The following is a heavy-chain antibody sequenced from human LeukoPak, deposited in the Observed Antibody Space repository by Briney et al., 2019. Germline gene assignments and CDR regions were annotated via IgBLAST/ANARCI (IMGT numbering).Heavy chain of an antibody. V-gene: IGHV3-21*01. CDR2: VSFGSSYI. D-gene: IGHD5-12*01. CDR1: GFTFRDYT. CDR3: ARDSASGYEFDY. Sequence: PGGSLRLSCAASGFTFRDYTMNWVRQSPGKGLQWVSYVSFGSSYISYADSLKGRFTISRDDAKSSLYLEMTSLRAEDTAVYYCARDSASGYEFDYWGQGTLVTVSS. J-gene: IGHJ4*02.